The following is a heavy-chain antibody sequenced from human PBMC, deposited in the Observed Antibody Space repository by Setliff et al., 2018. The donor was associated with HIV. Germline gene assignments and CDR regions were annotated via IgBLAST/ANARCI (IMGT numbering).Heavy chain of an antibody. V-gene: IGHV1-2*06. CDR3: ARDRVAARLYSDY. J-gene: IGHJ4*02. CDR2: INPNSGGT. CDR1: GYTFTGYY. D-gene: IGHD6-6*01. Sequence: ASVKVSCKASGYTFTGYYMHWVRQAPGQGLEWMGRINPNSGGTNYAQKFQGRVTMTRDTSISTAYMELSRLRSDDTAVYYCARDRVAARLYSDYWGQGTLVTVS.